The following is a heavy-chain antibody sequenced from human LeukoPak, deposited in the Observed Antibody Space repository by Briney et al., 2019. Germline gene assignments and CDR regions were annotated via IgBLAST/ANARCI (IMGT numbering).Heavy chain of an antibody. V-gene: IGHV3-30*01. J-gene: IGHJ6*03. Sequence: GGSLRLSWAASGFTFRTYPMHWVRQAPGKGLEWVAVISYDGSTKYYADSVKGRFTISRDNSKNTLSLQMNSLRVEDTAVYYCARGYYIDVWGKGPTVPVAS. CDR3: ARGYYIDV. CDR1: GFTFRTYP. CDR2: ISYDGSTK.